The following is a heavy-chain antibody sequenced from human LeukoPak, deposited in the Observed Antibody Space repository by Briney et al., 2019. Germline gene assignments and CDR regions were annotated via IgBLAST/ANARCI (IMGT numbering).Heavy chain of an antibody. Sequence: PGGSLRLSXTASGFVFSNYWMLWVRQAPGKGLEWVSLIQSDGSGTTYTDSMKGRFIISRDNAKNTLYLQMTSLTAEDTAVYYCARDNTGSIDHWGQGTLVTVSS. CDR3: ARDNTGSIDH. CDR2: IQSDGSGT. D-gene: IGHD2-8*02. CDR1: GFVFSNYW. V-gene: IGHV3-74*01. J-gene: IGHJ4*02.